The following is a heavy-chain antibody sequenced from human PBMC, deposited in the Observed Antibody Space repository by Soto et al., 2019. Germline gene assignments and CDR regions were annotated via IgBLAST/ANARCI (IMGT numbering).Heavy chain of an antibody. CDR3: ARLYYDILTGYAAWFDP. V-gene: IGHV4-30-4*01. CDR1: GGSISSGDYY. J-gene: IGHJ5*02. CDR2: IYYCGST. Sequence: SETLSLTCTVSGGSISSGDYYWSWIRQPPGKGLEWIGYIYYCGSTYYNPSLKSRVTISVDTSKNQFSLKLSSVTAADTAVYCCARLYYDILTGYAAWFDPWGQGTLVTVSS. D-gene: IGHD3-9*01.